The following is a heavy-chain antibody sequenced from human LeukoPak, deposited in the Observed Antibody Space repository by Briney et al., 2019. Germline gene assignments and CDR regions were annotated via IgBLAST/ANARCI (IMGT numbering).Heavy chain of an antibody. CDR3: ARSLERGYSGYDNDY. CDR2: IKQDGSEK. D-gene: IGHD5-12*01. CDR1: GFTFSSYW. V-gene: IGHV3-7*01. J-gene: IGHJ4*02. Sequence: GGSLRLSCAASGFTFSSYWMSWVRQAPGKGLEWVANIKQDGSEKYYVDSVKGRFTISRDNAKNSLYLQMNSLRAEDTAVYYCARSLERGYSGYDNDYWGQGTLVTVSS.